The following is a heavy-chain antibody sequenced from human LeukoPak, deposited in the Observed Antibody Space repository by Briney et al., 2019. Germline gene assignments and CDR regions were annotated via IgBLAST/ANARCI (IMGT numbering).Heavy chain of an antibody. V-gene: IGHV4-31*03. D-gene: IGHD6-13*01. CDR3: ATVAAAGDAFDI. CDR2: IYYSGST. Sequence: SETLSLTCTVSGGSISGGGYYWSWIRQHPGKGLEWIGYIYYSGSTYYNPSLKSRVTISVDTSKNQFSLKLSSVTAADTAVYYCATVAAAGDAFDIWGQGTMVTVSS. CDR1: GGSISGGGYY. J-gene: IGHJ3*02.